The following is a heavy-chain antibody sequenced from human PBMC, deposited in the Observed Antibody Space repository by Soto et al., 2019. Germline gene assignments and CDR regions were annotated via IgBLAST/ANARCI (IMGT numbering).Heavy chain of an antibody. D-gene: IGHD6-13*01. Sequence: GGSLRLSCAASGFTFSSYAMHWVRQAPGKGLEWVAVISYDGSNKYYADSVKGRFTISRDNSKNTLYLQMNSLRAEDTAVYYCARRWVGSSSWYNWFDPWGQGTLVTVSS. CDR3: ARRWVGSSSWYNWFDP. CDR2: ISYDGSNK. J-gene: IGHJ5*02. V-gene: IGHV3-30-3*01. CDR1: GFTFSSYA.